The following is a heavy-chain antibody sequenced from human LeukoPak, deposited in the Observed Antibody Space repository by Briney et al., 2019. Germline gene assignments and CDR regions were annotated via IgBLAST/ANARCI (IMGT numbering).Heavy chain of an antibody. CDR3: ASYGGGWYGYYFDY. J-gene: IGHJ4*02. CDR1: GGSLSGYY. V-gene: IGHV4-34*01. D-gene: IGHD2-15*01. Sequence: SETLSLTCAVYGGSLSGYYWSWIRQPPGKGLEWIGEINHSGSTNYNPSLKSRVTISVDTSKNQFSLKLSSVTAADTAVYYCASYGGGWYGYYFDYWGQGTLVTVSS. CDR2: INHSGST.